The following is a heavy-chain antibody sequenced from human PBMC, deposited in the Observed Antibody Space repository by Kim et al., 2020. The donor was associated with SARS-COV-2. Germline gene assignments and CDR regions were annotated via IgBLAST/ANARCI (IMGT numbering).Heavy chain of an antibody. CDR3: ARDLAVTLFDY. D-gene: IGHD2-21*02. CDR2: IWYDGSNK. CDR1: GFTFSSYG. V-gene: IGHV3-33*08. Sequence: GGSLRLSCAASGFTFSSYGMHWVRQAPGKGLEWVAVIWYDGSNKYYADSVKGRFTISRDNSKNTLYLQMNSLRAEDTAVYYCARDLAVTLFDYWGQGTLVTVSS. J-gene: IGHJ4*02.